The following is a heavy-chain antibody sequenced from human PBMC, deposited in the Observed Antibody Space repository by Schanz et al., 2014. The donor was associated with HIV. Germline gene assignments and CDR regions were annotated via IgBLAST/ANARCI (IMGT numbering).Heavy chain of an antibody. Sequence: QVQLVESGGRVVQPGRSLRLSCAASGFTFSTYGMHWVRQAPGKGLEWVAVIWYDGSNKYYADSVKGRFTISRDNSKNTLYLQMNSLRADDTAVYYCARGSGPHYYYYGMDVWGQGTTVTVSS. CDR1: GFTFSTYG. J-gene: IGHJ6*02. CDR2: IWYDGSNK. D-gene: IGHD3-10*01. V-gene: IGHV3-33*01. CDR3: ARGSGPHYYYYGMDV.